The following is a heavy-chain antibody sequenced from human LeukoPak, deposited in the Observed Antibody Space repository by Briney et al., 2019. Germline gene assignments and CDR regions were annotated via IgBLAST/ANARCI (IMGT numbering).Heavy chain of an antibody. CDR2: ISGLGDNT. D-gene: IGHD2-15*01. J-gene: IGHJ4*02. V-gene: IGHV3-23*01. Sequence: GGSLRLSCAASGFTFTTYAMSWVRQAPGKGLEWVSGISGLGDNTYYVDSVKGRFTISRDNAKNTQYLQINSLRVEDTAVYYCARSLRSPRYCIDDACYFDYWGQGTLVTVSS. CDR3: ARSLRSPRYCIDDACYFDY. CDR1: GFTFTTYA.